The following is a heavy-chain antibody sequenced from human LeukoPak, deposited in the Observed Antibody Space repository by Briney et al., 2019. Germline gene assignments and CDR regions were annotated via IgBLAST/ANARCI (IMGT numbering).Heavy chain of an antibody. CDR1: GYTFTSYG. CDR2: ISAYNGNT. CDR3: ARDVIGSSEDYYYYGMDV. J-gene: IGHJ6*02. Sequence: GASVTVSCKASGYTFTSYGISWVRQAPGQGLEWMGWISAYNGNTNYAQKLQGRVTMTTDTSTSTAYMELRSLRSDDTAVYYCARDVIGSSEDYYYYGMDVWGQGTTVTVSS. D-gene: IGHD6-6*01. V-gene: IGHV1-18*01.